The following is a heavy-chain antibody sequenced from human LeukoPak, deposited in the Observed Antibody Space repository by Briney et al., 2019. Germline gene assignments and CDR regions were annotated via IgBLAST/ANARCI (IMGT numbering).Heavy chain of an antibody. D-gene: IGHD1-1*01. CDR2: VNSDGSTT. V-gene: IGHV3-74*01. CDR3: ARSTLGDAFDI. J-gene: IGHJ3*02. CDR1: GFTFSRYW. Sequence: PGGSLRLSCAASGFTFSRYWMHWVRQAPGKGLVWVSRVNSDGSTTRYADSVKGRFTISRDNAKNTLYLQMNSLRAEDTAVYYCARSTLGDAFDIWGQGTMVTVSS.